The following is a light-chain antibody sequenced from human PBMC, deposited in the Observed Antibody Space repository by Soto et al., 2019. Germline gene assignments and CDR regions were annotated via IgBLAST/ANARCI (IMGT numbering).Light chain of an antibody. V-gene: IGLV1-47*01. Sequence: QSVLTQPPSASGTPGQRVTISCSGSSSHIGSNYVYWYQQLPGTAPKLLIYRNNQRPSGVPVRFSGSKCGTSASLAISGLRSEDEADYYCAAWDDSLSGWVFGGGTKLTVL. J-gene: IGLJ3*02. CDR1: SSHIGSNY. CDR2: RNN. CDR3: AAWDDSLSGWV.